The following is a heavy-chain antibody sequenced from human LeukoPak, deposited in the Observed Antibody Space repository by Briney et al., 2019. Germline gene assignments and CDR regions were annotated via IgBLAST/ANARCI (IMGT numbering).Heavy chain of an antibody. D-gene: IGHD3-9*01. CDR2: ISGSGSTI. Sequence: GGSLRLPCAASGFTFSSYEMNWVRQAPGKGLEWVSYISGSGSTIYYADSVKGRFTISRDNAKNSLYLQMNSLRAEDTAVYYCARGGETVLTGYCVDWGQGTLVTVSS. CDR3: ARGGETVLTGYCVD. V-gene: IGHV3-48*03. CDR1: GFTFSSYE. J-gene: IGHJ4*02.